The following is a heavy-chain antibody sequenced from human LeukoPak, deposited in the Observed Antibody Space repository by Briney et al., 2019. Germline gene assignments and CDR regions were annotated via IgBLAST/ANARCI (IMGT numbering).Heavy chain of an antibody. Sequence: GGSLRLSCAASGFTFSSYEMNWVRQAPGKGLEWVSYISSSGSTIYYADSVKGRFTISRDNAKNSLYLQMNSLRAEDTAVYYCARTLVVINDAFDIWGQGTMVTVSS. V-gene: IGHV3-48*03. CDR3: ARTLVVINDAFDI. CDR1: GFTFSSYE. CDR2: ISSSGSTI. J-gene: IGHJ3*02. D-gene: IGHD3-22*01.